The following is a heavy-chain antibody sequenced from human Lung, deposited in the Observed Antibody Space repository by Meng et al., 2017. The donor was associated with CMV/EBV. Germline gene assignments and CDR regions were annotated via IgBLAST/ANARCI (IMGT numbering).Heavy chain of an antibody. CDR3: ARDWSRDVLTGSFDY. Sequence: GGSLRLXCAASGFTFSSHLMNWVRQAPGKGLEWLAIISGGSDTIHYADSVKGRFTISRDNGKDSLYLQMNSLRAEDTAVYYCARDWSRDVLTGSFDYWGQGTLVTVSS. D-gene: IGHD3-9*01. CDR1: GFTFSSHL. V-gene: IGHV3-48*04. CDR2: ISGGSDTI. J-gene: IGHJ4*02.